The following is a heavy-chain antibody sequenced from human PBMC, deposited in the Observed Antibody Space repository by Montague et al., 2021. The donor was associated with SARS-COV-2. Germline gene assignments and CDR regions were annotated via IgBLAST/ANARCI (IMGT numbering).Heavy chain of an antibody. J-gene: IGHJ4*02. D-gene: IGHD5-12*01. CDR2: YIRST. CDR3: ARDLWVWLSVEGSFDY. V-gene: IGHV4-39*07. Sequence: YIRSTYYNPSLKSRLTISVATSKNQFSLKLSSVTAAYTDVYYCARDLWVWLSVEGSFDYWGQGTLVTV.